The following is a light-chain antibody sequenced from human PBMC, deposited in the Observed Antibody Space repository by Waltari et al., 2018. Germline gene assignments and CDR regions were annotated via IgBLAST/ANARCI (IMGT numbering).Light chain of an antibody. V-gene: IGLV2-14*03. Sequence: QSALTQPASVSGSPGQSITISCTGTSSDVGGSNYVSWYQQHPGKVPQLMMYDVTNRPSGVSKRFSGSKSGNTAALTIAGLQAEDEADYYCSSWTDSDSLKLLFGGGTKLTVL. CDR1: SSDVGGSNY. CDR2: DVT. CDR3: SSWTDSDSLKLL. J-gene: IGLJ2*01.